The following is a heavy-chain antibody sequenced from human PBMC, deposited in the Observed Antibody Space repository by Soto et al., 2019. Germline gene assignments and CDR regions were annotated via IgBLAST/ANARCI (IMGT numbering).Heavy chain of an antibody. CDR2: ISAYNGNT. V-gene: IGHV1-18*01. Sequence: ASVKVSCKASGYTFTSYGISWVRQAPGQGLEWMGWISAYNGNTNYAQKLQGRVTISRDNSKSTVYLQMNSLRAEDTAVYYCAKDMMVRGINYFDYWGQGTLXXVSS. CDR3: AKDMMVRGINYFDY. J-gene: IGHJ4*02. D-gene: IGHD3-10*01. CDR1: GYTFTSYG.